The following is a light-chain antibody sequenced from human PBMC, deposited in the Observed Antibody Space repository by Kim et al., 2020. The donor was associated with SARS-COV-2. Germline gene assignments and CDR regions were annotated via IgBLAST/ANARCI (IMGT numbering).Light chain of an antibody. V-gene: IGKV1-12*01. CDR1: QGISDW. CDR3: QQTDSFPRA. CDR2: EAS. J-gene: IGKJ1*01. Sequence: DIQMTQSPSSVSASVGDRVTITCRASQGISDWLAWYRQNPGKAPELLIYEASSLQSGVPSRFSGSGYGTDFTLTISSLQPEDFATYFSQQTDSFPRACGQGTKMYIK.